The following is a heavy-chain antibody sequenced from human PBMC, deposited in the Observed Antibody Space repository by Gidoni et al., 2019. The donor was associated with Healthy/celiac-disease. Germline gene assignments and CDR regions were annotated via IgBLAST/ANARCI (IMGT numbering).Heavy chain of an antibody. CDR3: AKGGLLWGDV. V-gene: IGHV3-9*01. CDR2: ISWNSGSI. J-gene: IGHJ6*02. Sequence: EVQLVESGGGLVQPGRSLRLSCAASGFTFDDYAMHWVRQAPGKGLEWVSGISWNSGSIGYADSVKGRFTISRDNAKNSLYLQMNSLRAEDTALYYCAKGGLLWGDVWGQGTTVTVSS. D-gene: IGHD3-10*01. CDR1: GFTFDDYA.